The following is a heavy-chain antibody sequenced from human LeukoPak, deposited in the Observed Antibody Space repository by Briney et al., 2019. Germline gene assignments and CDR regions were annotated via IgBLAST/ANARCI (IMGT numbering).Heavy chain of an antibody. D-gene: IGHD2-2*01. CDR1: GYTFTGYY. J-gene: IGHJ3*02. Sequence: ASVKVSCKASGYTFTGYYMHWVRQAPGQGLEWMGWINPNSGGTNYAQKFQGWVTMTRDTSISTAYMELSRLRSDDTAVYYCARGWVVVPAAAAFDIWGQGTMVTVSS. CDR3: ARGWVVVPAAAAFDI. V-gene: IGHV1-2*04. CDR2: INPNSGGT.